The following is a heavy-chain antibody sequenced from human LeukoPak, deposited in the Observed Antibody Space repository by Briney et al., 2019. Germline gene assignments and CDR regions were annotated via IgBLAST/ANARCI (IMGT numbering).Heavy chain of an antibody. CDR3: AKDSATHYYYGMDV. Sequence: GGSLRLSCAASGFTFSSYGMHWVRQAPGKGLEWVAVISYDGSNKYYADSVKGRFTISRDNSKNTLYLQMNSLRAEDTAVYYCAKDSATHYYYGMDVWGQGTTVTVSS. CDR2: ISYDGSNK. CDR1: GFTFSSYG. D-gene: IGHD5-24*01. J-gene: IGHJ6*02. V-gene: IGHV3-30*18.